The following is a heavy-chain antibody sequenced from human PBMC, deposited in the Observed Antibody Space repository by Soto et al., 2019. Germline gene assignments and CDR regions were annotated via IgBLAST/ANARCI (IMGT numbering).Heavy chain of an antibody. V-gene: IGHV4-39*01. J-gene: IGHJ6*02. Sequence: PSETLSLTCTVSGDSISSSSYYWGWIRQPPGKGLEWIGSIYYGATTFYNPSLKSRVTISVDTSKNQFSLRLSSVTAADTAVYYCSKTDYYYYGMDVWGQGTTVT. CDR3: SKTDYYYYGMDV. CDR1: GDSISSSSYY. CDR2: IYYGATT.